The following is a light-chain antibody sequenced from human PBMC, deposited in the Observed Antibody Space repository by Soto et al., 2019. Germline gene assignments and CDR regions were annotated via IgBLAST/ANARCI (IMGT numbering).Light chain of an antibody. Sequence: EIVMTQSPATLSVSPGERATLSCRASQSVSIYLAWYQQKPGQAPRLLIYDASIRATGIPARFSGSGSGTDFTLTISSLEPEDAAVYYCQQRSNWPPITFGQGTRLEIK. V-gene: IGKV3-11*01. CDR1: QSVSIY. J-gene: IGKJ5*01. CDR2: DAS. CDR3: QQRSNWPPIT.